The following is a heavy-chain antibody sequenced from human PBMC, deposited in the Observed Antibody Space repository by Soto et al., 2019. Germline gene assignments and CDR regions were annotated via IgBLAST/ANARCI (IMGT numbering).Heavy chain of an antibody. CDR3: ASAHCSGGSCLPDY. J-gene: IGHJ4*02. V-gene: IGHV4-39*01. CDR2: IYYSGST. CDR1: GGSISSSSYY. Sequence: QLQLQESGPGLVKPSETLSLTCTVSGGSISSSSYYWGWIRQPPGKGLEWIGSIYYSGSTYYNPSLKSRVTISVDTSKNRFSLKLSSVTAADTAVYYCASAHCSGGSCLPDYWGQGTLVTVSS. D-gene: IGHD2-15*01.